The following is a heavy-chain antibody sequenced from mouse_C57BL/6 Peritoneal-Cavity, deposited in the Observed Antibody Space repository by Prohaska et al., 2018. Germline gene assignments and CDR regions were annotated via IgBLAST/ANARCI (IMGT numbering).Heavy chain of an antibody. V-gene: IGHV7-3*01. CDR3: ARWGSSYAWFAY. J-gene: IGHJ3*01. D-gene: IGHD1-1*01. CDR1: GFTFTDYY. CDR2: IRNKANGYTT. Sequence: EVKLVESGGGLVQPGGSLSLSCAASGFTFTDYYMSWVRQPPGKALEWLGFIRNKANGYTTEYSASVRGRFTISRDNSQSILYLQMNALRAEDSATYYCARWGSSYAWFAYWGQGTLVTVSA.